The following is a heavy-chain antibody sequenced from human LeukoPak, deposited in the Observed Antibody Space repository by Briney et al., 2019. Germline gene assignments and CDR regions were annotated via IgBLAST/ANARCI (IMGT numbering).Heavy chain of an antibody. J-gene: IGHJ4*02. CDR1: GFTFSSYS. Sequence: GGSLRLSCAASGFTFSSYSMNWVRQAPGQGLEWVSSISSSSSCIYYADSVQGRFTITRDNAKNTLYLQMNSLRAEDTAVYYCARALVAAAGAHGYWSQGTLVTVSS. V-gene: IGHV3-21*01. CDR3: ARALVAAAGAHGY. CDR2: ISSSSSCI. D-gene: IGHD6-13*01.